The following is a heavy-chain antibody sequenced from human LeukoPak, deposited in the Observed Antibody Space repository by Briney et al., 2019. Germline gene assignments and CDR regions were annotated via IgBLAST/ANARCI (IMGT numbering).Heavy chain of an antibody. CDR3: ARPRVVDALKIPDS. V-gene: IGHV3-30*03. CDR2: ISSDGSNK. CDR1: GFTFSSNG. Sequence: GRSLRLSCAASGFTFSSNGMHWVRQAPGKGLEWVAVISSDGSNKYYADSVKGRFTISRDNWKNTLFLQMNSLRAEDTAVYYCARPRVVDALKIPDSWGQGALVTVSS. D-gene: IGHD2-15*01. J-gene: IGHJ5*01.